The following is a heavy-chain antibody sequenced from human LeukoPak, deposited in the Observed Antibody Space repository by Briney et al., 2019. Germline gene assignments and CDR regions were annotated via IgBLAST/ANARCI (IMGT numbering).Heavy chain of an antibody. J-gene: IGHJ4*02. CDR2: INDEGNDT. V-gene: IGHV3-74*01. CDR3: VRGGPSTWF. Sequence: PGGSLRLSCAASGFTFKLYGMHWVRQVPGKGPDWVARINDEGNDTVYADSVKGRFTISRDDAKNMLFLQMNSLRGEDTAVYHCVRGGPSTWFWGQGTLVTVSS. D-gene: IGHD3-22*01. CDR1: GFTFKLYG.